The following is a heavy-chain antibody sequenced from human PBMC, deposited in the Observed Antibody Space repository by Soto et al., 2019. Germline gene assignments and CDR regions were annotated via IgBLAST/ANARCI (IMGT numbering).Heavy chain of an antibody. J-gene: IGHJ6*02. CDR1: GFTLSCCA. CDR2: IIDSGAST. V-gene: IGHV3-23*01. CDR3: AKDTDSRGPIWFGELVLLFGYYGMDV. Sequence: PGGSLRLTCEGSGFTLSCCAMGWVRQAPGKGLEWVSDIIDSGASTYYADSVKGRFTISRDNSKNTLYLQMNSLRAEDTAVYYCAKDTDSRGPIWFGELVLLFGYYGMDVWGQGTTVTVSS. D-gene: IGHD3-10*01.